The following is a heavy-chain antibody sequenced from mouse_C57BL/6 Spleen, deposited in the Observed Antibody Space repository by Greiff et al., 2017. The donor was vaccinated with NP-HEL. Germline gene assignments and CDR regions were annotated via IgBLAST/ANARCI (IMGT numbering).Heavy chain of an antibody. D-gene: IGHD1-1*01. CDR3: TKSTTVVAPYYAMDY. J-gene: IGHJ4*01. V-gene: IGHV14-4*01. CDR2: IDPENGDT. Sequence: EVQLQQSGAELVRPGASVKLSCTASGFNIKDDYMHWVKQRPEQGLEWIGWIDPENGDTEYASKFQGKATITADTSSNTAYLQLSSLTSEDTAVYYCTKSTTVVAPYYAMDYWGQGTSVTVSS. CDR1: GFNIKDDY.